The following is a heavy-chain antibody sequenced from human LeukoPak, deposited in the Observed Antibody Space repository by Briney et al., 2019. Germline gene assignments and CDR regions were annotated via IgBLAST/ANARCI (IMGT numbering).Heavy chain of an antibody. Sequence: GGSLRLSCAASGFTFSDYYMSWIRQAPGKGLEWVSYISSSSSYTNYADSVKGRFTISRDNATNSLYLQMNSLRAEDTAVYYCARDLGYSYGRDYYYYGMDVWGQGTTVTVSS. J-gene: IGHJ6*02. CDR2: ISSSSSYT. D-gene: IGHD5-18*01. CDR3: ARDLGYSYGRDYYYYGMDV. V-gene: IGHV3-11*06. CDR1: GFTFSDYY.